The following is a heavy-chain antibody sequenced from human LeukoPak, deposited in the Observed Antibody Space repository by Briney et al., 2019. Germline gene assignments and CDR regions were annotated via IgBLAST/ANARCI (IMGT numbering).Heavy chain of an antibody. CDR2: INQDGSDE. CDR1: GFTLSDYW. D-gene: IGHD5-18*01. V-gene: IGHV3-7*01. J-gene: IGHJ3*02. Sequence: GGSLRLSCAASGFTLSDYWMSWVRQAPGKGLEWVANINQDGSDENYVDSVKGRFTISRDDAKNSLYLQMSSLRAEDTAVYYCAKSLWYSYANAFDIWGQGTMVTVSS. CDR3: AKSLWYSYANAFDI.